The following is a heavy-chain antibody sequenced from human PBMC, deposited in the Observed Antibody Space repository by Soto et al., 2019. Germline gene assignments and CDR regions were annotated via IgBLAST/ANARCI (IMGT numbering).Heavy chain of an antibody. D-gene: IGHD2-21*02. J-gene: IGHJ4*02. V-gene: IGHV4-30-2*01. CDR1: GGSISSGGYS. CDR3: ASLTYCGGDCYSDY. Sequence: LSLTCAVSGGSISSGGYSWSWIRQPPGKGLEWIGYIYHSGSTYYNPSLKSRVTISVDRSKNQFSLKLSSVTAADTAVYYCASLTYCGGDCYSDYWGQGTLVTVSS. CDR2: IYHSGST.